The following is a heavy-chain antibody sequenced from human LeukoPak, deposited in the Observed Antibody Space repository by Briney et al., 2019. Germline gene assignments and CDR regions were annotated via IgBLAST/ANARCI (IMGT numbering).Heavy chain of an antibody. CDR2: IKQDGSEK. CDR1: GFTFSSYW. J-gene: IGHJ6*02. CDR3: ARGFGELVWFGDWVLYGMDV. Sequence: GGSLRLSCAASGFTFSSYWMSWVRQAPGKGLEWVANIKQDGSEKYYVDSVKGRFTISRDNAKNSLYLQMNSLRAEDTAVYYCARGFGELVWFGDWVLYGMDVWGQGTTVTVSS. V-gene: IGHV3-7*01. D-gene: IGHD3-10*01.